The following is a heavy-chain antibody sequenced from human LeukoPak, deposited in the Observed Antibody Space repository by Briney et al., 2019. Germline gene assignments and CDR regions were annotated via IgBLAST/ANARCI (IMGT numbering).Heavy chain of an antibody. Sequence: SGTLSLTCTVSGGSISSSSYYWGWIRQPPGKGLEWIGSIYYSGSTYYNPSLKSRVTISVDTSKNQLSLKLSSVTAADTAVYYCARCMVRGNFYYMDVWGKGTTVTVSS. CDR2: IYYSGST. CDR1: GGSISSSSYY. J-gene: IGHJ6*03. CDR3: ARCMVRGNFYYMDV. V-gene: IGHV4-39*01. D-gene: IGHD3-10*01.